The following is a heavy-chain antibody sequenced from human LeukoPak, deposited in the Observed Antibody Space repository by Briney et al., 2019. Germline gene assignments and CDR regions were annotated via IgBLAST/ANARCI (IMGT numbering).Heavy chain of an antibody. J-gene: IGHJ3*02. CDR3: AKGATVGKGALDI. V-gene: IGHV1-69*04. CDR1: GGIFSNHA. CDR2: IIPMIGTA. D-gene: IGHD1-14*01. Sequence: GSSVKVSCKASGGIFSNHAVTWVRQAPGQGLEWMGRIIPMIGTAKYAQKFQGRVTFTADTSTNTAYMGLSSLTSEDTALYFCAKGATVGKGALDIWGQGSLVTVSS.